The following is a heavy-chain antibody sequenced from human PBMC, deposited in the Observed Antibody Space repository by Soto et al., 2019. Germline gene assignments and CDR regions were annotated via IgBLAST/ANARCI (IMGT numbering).Heavy chain of an antibody. CDR1: GFTFSSYA. V-gene: IGHV3-23*01. Sequence: GGSLRLSCAASGFTFSSYAMSWVRQAPGKGLEWVSAISGSGGSTYYADSVKGRFTISRDNSKNTLYLQMNSLRAEDTAVYYYAKSPWVQLSYYFDYWGQGTLVTVSS. CDR3: AKSPWVQLSYYFDY. D-gene: IGHD2-2*01. J-gene: IGHJ4*02. CDR2: ISGSGGST.